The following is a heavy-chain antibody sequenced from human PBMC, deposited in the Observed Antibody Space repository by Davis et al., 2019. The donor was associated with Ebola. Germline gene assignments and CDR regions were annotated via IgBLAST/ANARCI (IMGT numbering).Heavy chain of an antibody. V-gene: IGHV1-3*01. J-gene: IGHJ6*02. Sequence: KFQGRVTITRDTSASTAYMELNSLRSEDTAVYYCARGNTIFGVVLYYYDMDVWGQGTTVTVSS. D-gene: IGHD3-3*01. CDR3: ARGNTIFGVVLYYYDMDV.